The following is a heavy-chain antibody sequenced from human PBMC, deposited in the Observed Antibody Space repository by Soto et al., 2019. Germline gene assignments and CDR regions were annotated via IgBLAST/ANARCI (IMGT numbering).Heavy chain of an antibody. D-gene: IGHD6-19*01. CDR3: VREGSGWYSRGSFGF. Sequence: GSLRLSCAASGFSFSNYAMNWVRQAPGKGLEWVSVISGSGGSASYADSVQGRFTISRDNSNNTLYLQMNSLRAEDTAIYSCVREGSGWYSRGSFGFWGRGTMVTVSS. CDR2: ISGSGGSA. CDR1: GFSFSNYA. V-gene: IGHV3-23*01. J-gene: IGHJ3*01.